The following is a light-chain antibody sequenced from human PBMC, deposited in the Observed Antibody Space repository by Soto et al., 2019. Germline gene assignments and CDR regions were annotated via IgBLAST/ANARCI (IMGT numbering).Light chain of an antibody. CDR3: QQSYSTLDYT. Sequence: DIQMTQSPSSLSASVGDRVTITCRASQRISNYLNWYQHKPGKAPRLLIYATSSWQSGVPSRFSGSGYATDVTVTISSLQREDFATYYCQQSYSTLDYTFGQGTKVEIK. CDR2: ATS. CDR1: QRISNY. J-gene: IGKJ2*01. V-gene: IGKV1-39*01.